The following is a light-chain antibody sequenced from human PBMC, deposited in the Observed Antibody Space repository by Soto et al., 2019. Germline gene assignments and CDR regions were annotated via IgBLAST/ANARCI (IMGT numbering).Light chain of an antibody. CDR2: TAS. CDR3: QQANTFPLT. Sequence: DIQMTQSPSSVSASVGDRVTITCRASQGVTRWLAWYQQKPGKAPKLLTYTASSLQSGVPSRFSGSGFGTEFTLTISSLQPEDFATYYCQQANTFPLTFGGENKVEIK. CDR1: QGVTRW. J-gene: IGKJ4*01. V-gene: IGKV1-12*01.